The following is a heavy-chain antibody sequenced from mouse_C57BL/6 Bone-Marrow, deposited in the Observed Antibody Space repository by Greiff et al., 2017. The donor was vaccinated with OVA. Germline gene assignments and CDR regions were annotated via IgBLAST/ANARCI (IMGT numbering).Heavy chain of an antibody. CDR1: GFTFSDYY. Sequence: EVQVVESGGGLVQPGGSLKLSCAASGFTFSDYYMYWVRQTPEKRLEWVAYISNGGGSTYYPDTVKGRFTISRDNAKNTLYLQMSRLKSEDTAMYYCARRGVWRYFDYWGQGTTLTVSS. CDR3: ARRGVWRYFDY. CDR2: ISNGGGST. J-gene: IGHJ2*01. D-gene: IGHD2-10*02. V-gene: IGHV5-12*01.